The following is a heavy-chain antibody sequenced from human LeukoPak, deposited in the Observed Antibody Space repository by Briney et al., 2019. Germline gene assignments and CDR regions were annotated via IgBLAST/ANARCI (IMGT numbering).Heavy chain of an antibody. V-gene: IGHV3-23*01. J-gene: IGHJ4*02. CDR1: GFTFSSYA. Sequence: GGSLRLSCAASGFTFSSYAMSWVRQAPGKGLEWVSAISGSGGSTYYADSVKGRFTISRDNSKNTLYLQMNSLRAEDTAVYYCAKDLEGSGSSLSFDYWGQGTLVTVSS. CDR3: AKDLEGSGSSLSFDY. CDR2: ISGSGGST. D-gene: IGHD3-10*01.